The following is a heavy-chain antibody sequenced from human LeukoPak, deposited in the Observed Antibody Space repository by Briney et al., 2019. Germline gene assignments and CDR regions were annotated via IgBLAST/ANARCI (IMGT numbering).Heavy chain of an antibody. CDR2: INWNGGST. CDR3: ARAQTYGDSRLLLDY. Sequence: GGSLRLSCAASGFTFSTYSMNWVRQAPGKGLEWVSGINWNGGSTGYADSVEGRFTISRDNAKNSQYLQMNSLRVEDTALYYCARAQTYGDSRLLLDYWGQGTLVTVSS. D-gene: IGHD2-21*02. J-gene: IGHJ4*02. CDR1: GFTFSTYS. V-gene: IGHV3-20*04.